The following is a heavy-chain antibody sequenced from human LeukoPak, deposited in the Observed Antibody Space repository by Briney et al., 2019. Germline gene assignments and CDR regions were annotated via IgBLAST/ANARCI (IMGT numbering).Heavy chain of an antibody. V-gene: IGHV4-34*01. J-gene: IGHJ4*02. Sequence: TLSLTXXXXGGSXXXXYWSWIRXPPGKGLEWIGEINHSGSTNYNPSLKSRVTISVDTSKNQFSLKLSSVTAADTAVYYCARGGVDWGQGTLVTVSS. CDR2: INHSGST. CDR1: GGSXXXXY. CDR3: ARGGVD. D-gene: IGHD2-15*01.